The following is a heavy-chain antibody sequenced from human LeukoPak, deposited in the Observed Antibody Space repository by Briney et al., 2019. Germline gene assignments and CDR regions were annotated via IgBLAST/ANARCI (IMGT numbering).Heavy chain of an antibody. J-gene: IGHJ6*02. CDR2: ISSSSSYI. CDR3: ARDGMDYYYGLDV. D-gene: IGHD1-26*01. Sequence: GGSLRLSCAASGFTFSSYSMNWVRQAPGKGLEWVSSISSSSSYIYYADSVKGRFTISRDNAKNSLYLQMNSLRAEDTAVYYCARDGMDYYYGLDVWGQGTTVTVSS. CDR1: GFTFSSYS. V-gene: IGHV3-21*01.